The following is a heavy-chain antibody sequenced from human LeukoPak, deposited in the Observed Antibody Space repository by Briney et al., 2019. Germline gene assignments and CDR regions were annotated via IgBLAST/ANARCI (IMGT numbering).Heavy chain of an antibody. CDR2: ISTSSSYI. D-gene: IGHD6-13*01. Sequence: GGSLRLSCAASGFTFSGYCMNWVRQAPGKGLEWVSSISTSSSYIYYADSVKGRFTISRDNAKNSLYLQMNSLRAEDTAVYYCARGRGAAAGTGDYWGQGTLVTVSS. CDR1: GFTFSGYC. CDR3: ARGRGAAAGTGDY. J-gene: IGHJ4*02. V-gene: IGHV3-21*01.